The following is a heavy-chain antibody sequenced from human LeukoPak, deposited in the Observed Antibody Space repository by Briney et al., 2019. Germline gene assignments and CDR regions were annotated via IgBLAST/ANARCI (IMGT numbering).Heavy chain of an antibody. J-gene: IGHJ2*01. CDR1: GFTLRSYD. D-gene: IGHD3-22*01. CDR3: ARGANYYDGSGYINWYFDL. V-gene: IGHV3-13*01. CDR2: IGTGGDT. Sequence: GGSLRLSCAASGFTLRSYDMHWVRQVTGKGLEWVSAIGTGGDTYYPDSVKGRFTISRESAKNSLYLQLNSLRAGDTAVYYCARGANYYDGSGYINWYFDLWGRGTLVTVSS.